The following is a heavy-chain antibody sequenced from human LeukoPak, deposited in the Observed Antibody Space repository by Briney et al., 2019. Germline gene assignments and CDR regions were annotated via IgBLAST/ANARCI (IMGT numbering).Heavy chain of an antibody. Sequence: ASVKVSCKASGYTFTGYYMHWVRQAPGQGLNWRGRINPNSGGTNYAQKFQGRVTMTRDTSISTAYMELSRLRSDDTAVYYCARETKLEWLLIFDYWGQGTLVTVSS. CDR2: INPNSGGT. CDR1: GYTFTGYY. J-gene: IGHJ4*02. V-gene: IGHV1-2*06. D-gene: IGHD3-3*01. CDR3: ARETKLEWLLIFDY.